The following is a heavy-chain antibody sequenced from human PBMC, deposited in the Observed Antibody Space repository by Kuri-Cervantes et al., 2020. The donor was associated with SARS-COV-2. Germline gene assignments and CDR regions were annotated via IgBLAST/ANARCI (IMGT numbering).Heavy chain of an antibody. CDR1: GGSISSGDYY. V-gene: IGHV4-30-4*01. D-gene: IGHD2-2*01. CDR3: ASLVVPAAMFPYYYYGMDV. CDR2: IYYSGST. J-gene: IGHJ6*01. Sequence: LRLSCTVSGGSISSGDYYWSWIRQPPGEGLEWIGYIYYSGSTYYNPSLKSRVTISVDTSKNQFSLKLSSVTAADTAVYYCASLVVPAAMFPYYYYGMDVWGQGTTVTVAS.